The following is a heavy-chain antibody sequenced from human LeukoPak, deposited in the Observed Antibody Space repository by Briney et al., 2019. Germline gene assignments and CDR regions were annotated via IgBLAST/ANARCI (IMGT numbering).Heavy chain of an antibody. V-gene: IGHV4-34*01. CDR1: GVSFSGYY. D-gene: IGHD5-12*01. J-gene: IGHJ4*02. CDR3: ARLRGYSGGEIRFFDY. Sequence: PSETLSLTCAVYGVSFSGYYWSWIRQPPGKGLEWIGEINHSGSTNYNPSLKSRVTISVDTSKNQFSLKLSSVTAADTAVYYCARLRGYSGGEIRFFDYWGQGTLVTVSS. CDR2: INHSGST.